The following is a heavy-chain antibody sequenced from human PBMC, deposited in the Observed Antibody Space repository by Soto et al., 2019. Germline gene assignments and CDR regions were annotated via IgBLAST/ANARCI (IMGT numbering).Heavy chain of an antibody. CDR2: IYPGDSDT. Sequence: GASLKISCKGSGYSFTSYWIGWVRQMPGKGLECMGIIYPGDSDTRYSPSFQGQVTISADKSISTAYLQWSSLKASDTAMYYCARLRSGGSCYSAGFSCWFDPWGQGTLVTVSS. D-gene: IGHD2-15*01. V-gene: IGHV5-51*01. CDR3: ARLRSGGSCYSAGFSCWFDP. J-gene: IGHJ5*02. CDR1: GYSFTSYW.